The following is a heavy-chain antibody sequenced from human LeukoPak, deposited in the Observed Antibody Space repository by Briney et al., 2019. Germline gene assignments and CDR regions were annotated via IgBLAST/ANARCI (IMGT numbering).Heavy chain of an antibody. D-gene: IGHD6-13*01. CDR3: VRGDSWFDY. Sequence: ASVKVSCKASGYTFTSYSISWVWQAPGQGLEWMGWISGHNGNTNYVQKFQGRVTMTTDTSTSTAYMQLTSLTFDDTAVYYCVRGDSWFDYWGQGTLVTVSS. V-gene: IGHV1-18*01. CDR1: GYTFTSYS. J-gene: IGHJ4*02. CDR2: ISGHNGNT.